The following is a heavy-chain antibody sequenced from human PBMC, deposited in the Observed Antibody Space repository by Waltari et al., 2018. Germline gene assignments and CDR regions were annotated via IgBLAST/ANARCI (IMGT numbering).Heavy chain of an antibody. CDR2: ISSSGSST. V-gene: IGHV3-48*03. CDR1: GFTFSSEE. D-gene: IGHD6-13*01. J-gene: IGHJ4*02. CDR3: ARESGSSWSPLDY. Sequence: EVQLVESGGGLAQPGGSLRLSCVASGFTFSSEEMNWVRQAPGKGLEWVSYISSSGSSTIYADSARGRFTISRDNAKNSLYLQMNSLRAEDTAVYFCARESGSSWSPLDYWGQGTLVTVSS.